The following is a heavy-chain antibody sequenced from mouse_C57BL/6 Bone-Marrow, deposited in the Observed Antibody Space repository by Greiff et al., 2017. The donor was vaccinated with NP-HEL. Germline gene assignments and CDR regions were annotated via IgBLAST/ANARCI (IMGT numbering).Heavy chain of an antibody. CDR3: ARRTYGYGGFAY. CDR1: GYSITSGYY. D-gene: IGHD2-2*01. J-gene: IGHJ3*01. Sequence: DVKLQESGPGLVKPSQSLSLTCSVTGYSITSGYYWNWIRQFPGNKLEWMGYISYDGSNNYNPSLKNRISITRDTSKNQFFLKLNSVTTEDTATYYCARRTYGYGGFAYWGQGTLVTVSA. CDR2: ISYDGSN. V-gene: IGHV3-6*01.